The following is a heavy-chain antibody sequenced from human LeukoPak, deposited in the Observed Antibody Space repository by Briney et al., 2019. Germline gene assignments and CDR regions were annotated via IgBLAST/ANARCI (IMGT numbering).Heavy chain of an antibody. D-gene: IGHD2-15*01. CDR3: AKALLTRYCSGGTCYGPRWFDP. V-gene: IGHV3-23*01. CDR1: GFTFNAYA. Sequence: GGSLRLSCGASGFTFNAYAMSWVRQAPGKGLEWVSSISFSGVTTHYADSVKGRFTISRDNSKNTLFLQMTSLRAEDTAVYYCAKALLTRYCSGGTCYGPRWFDPWGQGTLVTVSS. J-gene: IGHJ5*02. CDR2: ISFSGVTT.